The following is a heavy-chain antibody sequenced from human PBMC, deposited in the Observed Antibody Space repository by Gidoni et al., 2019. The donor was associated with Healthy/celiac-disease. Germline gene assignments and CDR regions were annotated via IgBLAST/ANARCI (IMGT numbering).Heavy chain of an antibody. J-gene: IGHJ6*02. D-gene: IGHD6-19*01. V-gene: IGHV3-30*18. Sequence: QVQLVESGGGVVQPGRSLRLSCAASGFTFSSYCLHWVRQAPGKGLEWVAVISYDGSNKYYADSVKGRFTISRDNSKNTLYLQMNSLRAEDTAVYYCAKEGIAVAGTNYYYYGMDVWGQGTTVTVSS. CDR3: AKEGIAVAGTNYYYYGMDV. CDR1: GFTFSSYC. CDR2: ISYDGSNK.